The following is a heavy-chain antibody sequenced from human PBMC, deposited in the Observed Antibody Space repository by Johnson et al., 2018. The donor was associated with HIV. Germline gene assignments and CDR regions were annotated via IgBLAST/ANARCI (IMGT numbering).Heavy chain of an antibody. CDR1: GFTVSSKY. Sequence: QVQLVESGGGVVRPGGSLRLSCAASGFTVSSKYMSWVRQAPGKGLEWVAVISYDGSNKYYADSVKGRFTISRDNSKNTLYLQMNSLRAEDTAVYYCAKDHYSSGWYGAFDIWGQGTMVTVSS. J-gene: IGHJ3*02. D-gene: IGHD6-19*01. CDR2: ISYDGSNK. CDR3: AKDHYSSGWYGAFDI. V-gene: IGHV3-30*18.